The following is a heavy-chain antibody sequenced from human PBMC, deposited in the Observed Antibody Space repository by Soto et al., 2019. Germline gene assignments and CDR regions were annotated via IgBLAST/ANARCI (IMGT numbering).Heavy chain of an antibody. V-gene: IGHV4-31*03. D-gene: IGHD2-21*01. CDR3: ATGRPVVLDP. CDR1: GGSISSGGYY. Sequence: SETLSLTCTVSGGSISSGGYYWSWIRQHPGKGLEWIGYIYYSGSTYYNPSLKSRVTISVDTSKNHFSLKLSSVTAADTAVYYCATGRPVVLDPWGQGTLVTVTS. J-gene: IGHJ5*02. CDR2: IYYSGST.